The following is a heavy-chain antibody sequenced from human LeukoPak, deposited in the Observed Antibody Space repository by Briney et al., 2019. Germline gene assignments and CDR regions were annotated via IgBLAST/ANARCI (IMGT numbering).Heavy chain of an antibody. Sequence: PGRSLRLSCAASGFTFSSYWMCWVRQAPGKGLEWVANIKRDGSEKYYVDSVKGRFTISRDNAKNSLYLQMNSLRAEDTAVYYCARVTKQDAFDIWGQGTMVTVSS. V-gene: IGHV3-7*01. J-gene: IGHJ3*02. CDR1: GFTFSSYW. CDR3: ARVTKQDAFDI. CDR2: IKRDGSEK. D-gene: IGHD3-3*01.